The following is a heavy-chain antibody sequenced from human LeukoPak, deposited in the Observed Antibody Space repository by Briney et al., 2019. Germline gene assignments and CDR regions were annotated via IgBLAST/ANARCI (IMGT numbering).Heavy chain of an antibody. V-gene: IGHV1-3*01. D-gene: IGHD6-13*01. CDR2: INAGNGNT. J-gene: IGHJ5*02. CDR1: GFTFSSYG. Sequence: GGSLRLSCAASGFTFSSYGMHWVRQAPGQRLEWMGWINAGNGNTKYSQKFQGRVTITRDTSASTAYMELSSLRSEDTAVYYCAGTPSSPSGSWYDGPAGWFDPWGQGILVTVSS. CDR3: AGTPSSPSGSWYDGPAGWFDP.